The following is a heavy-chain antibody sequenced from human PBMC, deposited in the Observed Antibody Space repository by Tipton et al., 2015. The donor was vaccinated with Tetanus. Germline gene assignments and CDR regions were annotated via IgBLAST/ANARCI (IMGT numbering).Heavy chain of an antibody. J-gene: IGHJ4*02. CDR2: IWYDGTTT. D-gene: IGHD3-10*01. Sequence: SLRLSCAASGFPFNTYAMHWVRQAPGKGLEWVAVIWYDGTTTYYADSVEGRFAISRDNSKNILYLQMDSLRAEDTAVYHCVKDRGTQSGSGTYNFDFWGQGTLVTVSS. CDR3: VKDRGTQSGSGTYNFDF. CDR1: GFPFNTYA. V-gene: IGHV3-33*06.